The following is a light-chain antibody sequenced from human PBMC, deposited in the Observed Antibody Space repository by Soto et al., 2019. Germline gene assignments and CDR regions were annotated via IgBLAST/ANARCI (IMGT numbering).Light chain of an antibody. CDR3: GADLGGGSNFVRGV. CDR1: SGYSNNK. Sequence: QLVLTQPPSASASLGASVTLTGSLSSGYSNNKVDWYQQRPGKGPRLVMRVVTGGMVGTKGDGIPDRFSLLGSGLNPYLTIKNNQAEDESDYHGGADLGGGSNFVRGVFGGGTKLTV. J-gene: IGLJ2*01. V-gene: IGLV9-49*01. CDR2: VVTGGMVG.